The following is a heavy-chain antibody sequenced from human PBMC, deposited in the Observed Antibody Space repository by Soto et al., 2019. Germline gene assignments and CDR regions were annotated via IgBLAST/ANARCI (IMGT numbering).Heavy chain of an antibody. D-gene: IGHD6-19*01. CDR3: ARGGGFILHSSGLYRGRIDN. J-gene: IGHJ4*02. CDR1: GYTFTSYD. CDR2: MNPNSGGT. V-gene: IGHV1-8*01. Sequence: ASVKVSCKASGYTFTSYDINWVRQAPGQGLEWMGWMNPNSGGTGSAQKFQGRVSMTRNTSMSTAYMELSSLRSEDTAVYYCARGGGFILHSSGLYRGRIDNWGPGTLFTVSS.